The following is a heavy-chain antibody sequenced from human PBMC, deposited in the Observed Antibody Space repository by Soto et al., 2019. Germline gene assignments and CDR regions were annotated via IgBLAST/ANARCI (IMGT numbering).Heavy chain of an antibody. Sequence: SETLSLTCTVSGGSISSYYWSWIRQPPGKGLEWIGYIYYSGSTNYNPSLKSRVTISVDTSKNQFSLKLSSVTAADTAVYYCARARINHLNHDAFDIWDQGTMVTVSS. CDR2: IYYSGST. J-gene: IGHJ3*02. CDR3: ARARINHLNHDAFDI. CDR1: GGSISSYY. V-gene: IGHV4-59*08. D-gene: IGHD3-16*01.